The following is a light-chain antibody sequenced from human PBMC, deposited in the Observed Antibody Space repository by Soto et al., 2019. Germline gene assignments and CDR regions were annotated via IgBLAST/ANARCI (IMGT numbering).Light chain of an antibody. CDR2: DVS. Sequence: QSALTQPASVSGSPGQSITISCTGTSSDVGAYNLVSWYQQHPGRAPKLFIFDVSDRPSGVSDRFSGSKSGTTASLTISGLQAEEEASYCCSSYTNTSTLVFGGGTKVTVL. CDR3: SSYTNTSTLV. CDR1: SSDVGAYNL. V-gene: IGLV2-14*02. J-gene: IGLJ3*02.